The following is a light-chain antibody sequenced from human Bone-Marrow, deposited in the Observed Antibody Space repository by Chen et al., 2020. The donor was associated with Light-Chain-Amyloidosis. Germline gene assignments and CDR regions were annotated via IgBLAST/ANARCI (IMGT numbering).Light chain of an antibody. CDR1: NIGSTS. J-gene: IGLJ3*02. V-gene: IGLV3-21*02. Sequence: SYVLTQPSSVSVAPGQTATIAWGGNNIGSTSVHWFQQTPGQAPLLVVYDDSDRPSGIPERLSGSNSGNTATLTIIRVEAGDEADYYCQVWDRSSDRPVFGGGTKLTVL. CDR2: DDS. CDR3: QVWDRSSDRPV.